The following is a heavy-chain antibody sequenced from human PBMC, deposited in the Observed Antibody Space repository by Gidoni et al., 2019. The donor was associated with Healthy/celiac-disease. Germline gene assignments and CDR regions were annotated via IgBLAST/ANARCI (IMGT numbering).Heavy chain of an antibody. D-gene: IGHD5-12*01. CDR2: ISSNGGST. V-gene: IGHV3-64D*06. J-gene: IGHJ4*02. CDR3: VKARRGGYDFEGDTAGDY. CDR1: GFTFSSYA. Sequence: EVQLVESGGGLVQPGGSLRLSCSASGFTFSSYAMHWVRQAPGKGLEYVSAISSNGGSTYYADSVKGRFTISRDNSKNTLYLQMSSLRAEDTAVYYCVKARRGGYDFEGDTAGDYWGQGTLVTVSS.